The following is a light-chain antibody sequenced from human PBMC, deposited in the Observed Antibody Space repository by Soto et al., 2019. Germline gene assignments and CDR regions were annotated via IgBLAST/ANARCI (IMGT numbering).Light chain of an antibody. CDR1: QGISTY. CDR2: EAS. V-gene: IGKV1-39*01. J-gene: IGKJ1*01. CDR3: QQSYNTPRT. Sequence: DIQMTQSPSSLSASVGDRVTITCRASQGISTYLNWYQQKPGKAPKVLIYEASSLQSGVPSRFSGSVSGTDFTLTITSLQPEDFATYYCQQSYNTPRTFGQGTKVDIK.